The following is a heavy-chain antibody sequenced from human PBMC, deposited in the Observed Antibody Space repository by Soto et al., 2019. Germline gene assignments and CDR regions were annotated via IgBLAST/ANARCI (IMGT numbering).Heavy chain of an antibody. D-gene: IGHD5-18*01. CDR2: IYYGGST. CDR1: GGSISSGDYY. CDR3: ASNSYGYTSYDF. J-gene: IGHJ4*01. Sequence: QVQLQESGPGLVKPSQTLSLTCTVSGGSISSGDYYWSWIRQPPGKGLEWIGYIYYGGSTYYNPSLKSRVTISVATSKNQFSLKLSSVTAVDTAVYYCASNSYGYTSYDFWGHGTLVTVSS. V-gene: IGHV4-30-4*01.